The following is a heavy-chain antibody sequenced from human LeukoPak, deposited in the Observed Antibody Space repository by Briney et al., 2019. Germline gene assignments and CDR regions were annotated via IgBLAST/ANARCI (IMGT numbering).Heavy chain of an antibody. Sequence: PGGSLRLSCAASGFTFSSYSMNWVRQAPGKGLEWVSYISSSSSTIYYADSVKGRFTISRDNAKNSLYPQMNSLRAEDTAVYYCARVKDWYYYDSRFDYWGQGTLVTVSS. J-gene: IGHJ4*02. V-gene: IGHV3-48*01. CDR2: ISSSSSTI. CDR1: GFTFSSYS. CDR3: ARVKDWYYYDSRFDY. D-gene: IGHD3-22*01.